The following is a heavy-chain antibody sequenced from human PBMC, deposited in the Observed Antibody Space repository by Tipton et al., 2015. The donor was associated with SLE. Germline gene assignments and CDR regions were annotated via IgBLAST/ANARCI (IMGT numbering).Heavy chain of an antibody. V-gene: IGHV4-34*01. D-gene: IGHD6-13*01. Sequence: TLSLTCAVYGGSFSGYYWSWIRQPPGKGLEWIGEINHSGSTNYNPSLKSRVTISVDTPKNQFSLKLSSVTAADTAVYYCAGLYSSSWLPFGYYYYGMYVWGQGTTVTVSS. CDR2: INHSGST. CDR1: GGSFSGYY. CDR3: AGLYSSSWLPFGYYYYGMYV. J-gene: IGHJ6*02.